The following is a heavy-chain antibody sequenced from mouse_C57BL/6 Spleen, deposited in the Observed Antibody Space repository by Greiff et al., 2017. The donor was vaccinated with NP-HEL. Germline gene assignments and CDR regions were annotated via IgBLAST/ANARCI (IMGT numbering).Heavy chain of an antibody. CDR1: GYTFTSYW. J-gene: IGHJ2*01. V-gene: IGHV1-61*01. CDR2: IYPSDSET. CDR3: APLGALYYFDY. Sequence: QVQLQQPGAELVRPGSSVKLSCKASGYTFTSYWMDWVKRRPGQGLEWIGNIYPSDSETHYNQKFKDKATLTVDKSSSTAYMQLSSLTSEDSAVYYCAPLGALYYFDYWGQGTTLTVSS.